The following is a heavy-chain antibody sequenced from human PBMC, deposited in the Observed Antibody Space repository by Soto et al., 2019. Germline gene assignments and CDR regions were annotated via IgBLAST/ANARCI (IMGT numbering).Heavy chain of an antibody. V-gene: IGHV3-66*01. CDR1: GFTVGNNY. D-gene: IGHD3-10*01. CDR2: IHRGGST. J-gene: IGHJ4*02. Sequence: EVHLVESGGGLVQPGGSLRLSCAASGFTVGNNYMSWVRPAPGKGLEWVSIIHRGGSTSYADSVKGRFTISRDSSKNILYLQINGLTADDTAVYYCARSANTYGSPFDYWGQGALVTVSS. CDR3: ARSANTYGSPFDY.